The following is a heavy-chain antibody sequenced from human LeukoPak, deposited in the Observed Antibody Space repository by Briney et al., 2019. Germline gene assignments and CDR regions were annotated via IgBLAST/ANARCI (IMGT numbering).Heavy chain of an antibody. D-gene: IGHD1-26*01. J-gene: IGHJ4*02. V-gene: IGHV4-39*07. CDR1: GASISNSTYY. CDR3: AKSGGYGLIDY. CDR2: IYYNGST. Sequence: SETLSLTCNVSGASISNSTYYWGWIRQPPGKGLEWIGSIYYNGSTYCKPSLKSRLTISVDTSKNQFSLNLSSVTAADTAMYYCAKSGGYGLIDYWGQGTRVTVSS.